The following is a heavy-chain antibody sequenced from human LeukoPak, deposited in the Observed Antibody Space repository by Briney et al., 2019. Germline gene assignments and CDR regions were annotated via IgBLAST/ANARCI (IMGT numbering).Heavy chain of an antibody. CDR1: GFTFSSYA. J-gene: IGHJ4*02. CDR3: ARGDGSGWYFDY. D-gene: IGHD6-19*01. Sequence: PGRSLRLSCAASGFTFSSYAMHWVRQAPGKGLEWVAVISYGGSNKYYADSVKGRFTISRDNSKNTLYLQMNSLRAEDTAVYYCARGDGSGWYFDYWGQGTLVTVSS. CDR2: ISYGGSNK. V-gene: IGHV3-30*01.